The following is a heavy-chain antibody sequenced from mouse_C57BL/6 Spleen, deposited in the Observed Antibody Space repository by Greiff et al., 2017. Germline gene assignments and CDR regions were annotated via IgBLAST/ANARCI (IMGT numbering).Heavy chain of an antibody. CDR1: GFTFSSYA. D-gene: IGHD1-1*01. J-gene: IGHJ3*01. V-gene: IGHV5-9-1*02. CDR2: ISSGGDYI. CDR3: TRDIDYYGSSLRFAY. Sequence: EVMLVESGEGLVKPGGSLKLSCAASGFTFSSYAMSWVRQTPEKRLEWVAYISSGGDYIYYADTVKGRFTISRDNARNTLYLQMSSLKSEDTAMYYCTRDIDYYGSSLRFAYWGQGTLVTVSA.